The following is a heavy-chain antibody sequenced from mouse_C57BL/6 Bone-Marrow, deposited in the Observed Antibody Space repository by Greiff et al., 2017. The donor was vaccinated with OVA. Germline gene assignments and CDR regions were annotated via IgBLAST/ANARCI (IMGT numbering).Heavy chain of an antibody. CDR1: GFNIKDDY. Sequence: EVQLVESGAELVRPGASVKLSCTASGFNIKDDYMHWVKQRPEQGLEWIGWIDPENGDTEYASKFQGKATITADTSSNTAYLQLSSLTSEDTAVYYCTTWGYYGSSHWYFDVWGTGTTVTVSS. CDR3: TTWGYYGSSHWYFDV. J-gene: IGHJ1*03. CDR2: IDPENGDT. V-gene: IGHV14-4*01. D-gene: IGHD1-1*01.